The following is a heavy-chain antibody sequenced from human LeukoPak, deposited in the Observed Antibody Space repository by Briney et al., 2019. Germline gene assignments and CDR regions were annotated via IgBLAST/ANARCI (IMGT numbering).Heavy chain of an antibody. CDR3: AKKGSRTIASGGFDC. CDR1: GFTFSSHA. V-gene: IGHV3-23*01. CDR2: ISGSGSTT. D-gene: IGHD4/OR15-4a*01. J-gene: IGHJ4*02. Sequence: PGGSLGLSCAASGFTFSSHAMSWVRQAPGKGLEWISTISGSGSTTYYGDSVKGRFTISRDNSKNTLDLQMDSLRAEDTAVYYCAKKGSRTIASGGFDCWGQGTLVIVSS.